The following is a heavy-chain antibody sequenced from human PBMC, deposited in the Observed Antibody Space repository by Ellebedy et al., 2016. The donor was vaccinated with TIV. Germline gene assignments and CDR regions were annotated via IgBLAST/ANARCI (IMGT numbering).Heavy chain of an antibody. J-gene: IGHJ4*02. D-gene: IGHD3-22*01. V-gene: IGHV3-23*01. CDR1: GFTFSSYA. CDR3: AKGRGGGSDSSAPRYYFDY. Sequence: GESLKISCAASGFTFSSYAMSWVRQAPGKGLEWVSTISNTGSRTYYADSVEGRFIISRDNSTKTLYLQMNSLIAADTAVYYCAKGRGGGSDSSAPRYYFDYWGLGTLVTVSS. CDR2: ISNTGSRT.